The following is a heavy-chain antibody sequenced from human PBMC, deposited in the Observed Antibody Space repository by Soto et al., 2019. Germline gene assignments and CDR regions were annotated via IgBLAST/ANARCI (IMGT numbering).Heavy chain of an antibody. V-gene: IGHV4-59*01. CDR1: GGSITSYN. Sequence: LSLTCTVSGGSITSYNWNWLRQPPGKALEWIGYVYNSGSTNYNPSLKSRVTISVDTSKNQFSLKVNSVTAADTAVYYCARRAVVAVTGSLDNWLDPWGQGILVTVSS. J-gene: IGHJ5*02. CDR2: VYNSGST. D-gene: IGHD2-21*01. CDR3: ARRAVVAVTGSLDNWLDP.